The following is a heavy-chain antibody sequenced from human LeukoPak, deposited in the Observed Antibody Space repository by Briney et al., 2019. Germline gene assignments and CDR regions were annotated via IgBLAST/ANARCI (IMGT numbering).Heavy chain of an antibody. CDR2: VYYSGST. CDR1: GGSITGGSYY. V-gene: IGHV4-39*02. CDR3: ASDKGYSNNYFDY. Sequence: PETLSLTCTVSGGSITGGSYYWAWIRQSPGKGLQWIGSVYYSGSTHYSSSLKSRVTISVDTSKNLFSLRLTSVTAADTAVYYCASDKGYSNNYFDYWGQGTLVTVSS. D-gene: IGHD6-13*01. J-gene: IGHJ4*02.